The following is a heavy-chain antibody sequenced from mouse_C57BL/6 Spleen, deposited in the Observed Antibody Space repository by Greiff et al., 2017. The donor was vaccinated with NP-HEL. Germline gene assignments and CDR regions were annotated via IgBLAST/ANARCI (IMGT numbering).Heavy chain of an antibody. V-gene: IGHV1-22*01. CDR3: SRKYYEDAMDY. CDR1: GYTFTDYN. Sequence: EVKLQESGPELVKPGASVKMSCKASGYTFTDYNMHWVKQSHGKSLEWIGYINPNNGGTSYNQKFKGKATLTVNKSSSTAYMALRSLTSEDSAVYYCSRKYYEDAMDYWGQGTSVTVSS. J-gene: IGHJ4*01. CDR2: INPNNGGT. D-gene: IGHD1-1*01.